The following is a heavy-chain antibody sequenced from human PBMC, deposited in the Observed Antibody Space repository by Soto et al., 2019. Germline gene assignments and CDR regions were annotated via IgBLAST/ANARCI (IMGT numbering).Heavy chain of an antibody. Sequence: PGESLKISCXGSGYTFSKYWIGWVRQTPGKGLEWMGMIYPGDSDARYSPSFEGQATFSVDKSINTAYLQWNSLKASDTAMYYCARQRGEYNTMSDYWGQGTLVTVSS. CDR3: ARQRGEYNTMSDY. D-gene: IGHD5-12*01. V-gene: IGHV5-51*01. J-gene: IGHJ4*02. CDR1: GYTFSKYW. CDR2: IYPGDSDA.